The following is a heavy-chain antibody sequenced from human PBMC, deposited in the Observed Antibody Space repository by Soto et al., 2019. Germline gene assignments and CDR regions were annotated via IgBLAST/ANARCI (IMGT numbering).Heavy chain of an antibody. V-gene: IGHV1-18*01. Sequence: ASVEVCCKASGYTFTSYGISCVRQAPGQGLEWMGWISAYNGNTNYAQKLQGRVTMTTDTSTSTAYMELRSLRSDDTAVYYCARRPKRGGYITKDYWGQGTLVTVSS. CDR1: GYTFTSYG. CDR3: ARRPKRGGYITKDY. D-gene: IGHD3-22*01. CDR2: ISAYNGNT. J-gene: IGHJ4*02.